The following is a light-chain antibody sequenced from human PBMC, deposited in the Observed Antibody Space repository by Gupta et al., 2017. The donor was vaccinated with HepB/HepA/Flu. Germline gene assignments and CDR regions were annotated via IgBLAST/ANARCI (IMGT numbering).Light chain of an antibody. J-gene: IGKJ1*01. Sequence: EIVMTQSPATLSESLGERATLSCRASQSVSSNLAWYQQKPGQAPRLLIYGASTRATGIPARFSGSGSGTEFTLTISSLQSEDFAVYYCQQYNNWPPGPWTFGQGTKVEIK. V-gene: IGKV3-15*01. CDR2: GAS. CDR3: QQYNNWPPGPWT. CDR1: QSVSSN.